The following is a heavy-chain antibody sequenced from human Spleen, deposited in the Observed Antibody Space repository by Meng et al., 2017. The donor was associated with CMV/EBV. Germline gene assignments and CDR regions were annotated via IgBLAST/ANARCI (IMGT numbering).Heavy chain of an antibody. CDR2: IDHGGNT. J-gene: IGHJ4*02. CDR3: VVDHYDSGGYYLGRDF. CDR1: GGSLSDSY. Sequence: SQTLSLTCGVYGGSLSDSYWSWIRQPPGKGLEWIGKIDHGGNTNYNPSLKSRVTLSADTSKNQISLKVTSVTAADTAMYYCVVDHYDSGGYYLGRDFWGQGSLVTVSS. V-gene: IGHV4-34*01. D-gene: IGHD3-22*01.